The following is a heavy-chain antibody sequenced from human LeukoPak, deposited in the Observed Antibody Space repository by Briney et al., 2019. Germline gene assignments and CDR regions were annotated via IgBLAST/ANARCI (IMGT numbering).Heavy chain of an antibody. J-gene: IGHJ4*02. CDR2: MNPNSGNT. CDR3: ARVGAYDFWSGYHLDY. D-gene: IGHD3-3*01. V-gene: IGHV1-8*03. Sequence: ASVKVSCKASGYTFTSYDINWVRQATGQGLEWMGWMNPNSGNTGYAQKFQGRVTITRNTSISTAYMELSSLRSEDTAVYYCARVGAYDFWSGYHLDYWGQGTLVTVSS. CDR1: GYTFTSYD.